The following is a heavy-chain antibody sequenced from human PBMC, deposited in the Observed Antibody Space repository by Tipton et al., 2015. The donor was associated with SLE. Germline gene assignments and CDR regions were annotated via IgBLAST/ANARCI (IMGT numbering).Heavy chain of an antibody. Sequence: TLSLTCSVSGDSISSGTYYWAWIRQPAGKGLEWFGRIYSDGTTNYNPLLKSRVTLSVDTSKNQFSLKLTSVTAVDTAVYYCVRKPDGRNWFDPWGQGTLVIVSS. V-gene: IGHV4-61*02. J-gene: IGHJ5*02. CDR1: GDSISSGTYY. CDR2: IYSDGTT. D-gene: IGHD1-14*01. CDR3: VRKPDGRNWFDP.